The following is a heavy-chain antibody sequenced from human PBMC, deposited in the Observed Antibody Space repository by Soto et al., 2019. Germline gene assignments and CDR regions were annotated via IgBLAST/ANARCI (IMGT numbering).Heavy chain of an antibody. CDR3: ARENSSRSWFLTVPKYFDY. CDR1: GFTFSSYA. V-gene: IGHV3-30-3*01. Sequence: GWSLRLSCAASGFTFSSYAMHWVRQAPGKGLEWVAVISYDGSNKYYADSVKGRFTISRDNSKNTLYLQMNSLRAEDTAVYYYARENSSRSWFLTVPKYFDYWGQGTLVTVSS. D-gene: IGHD6-13*01. CDR2: ISYDGSNK. J-gene: IGHJ4*02.